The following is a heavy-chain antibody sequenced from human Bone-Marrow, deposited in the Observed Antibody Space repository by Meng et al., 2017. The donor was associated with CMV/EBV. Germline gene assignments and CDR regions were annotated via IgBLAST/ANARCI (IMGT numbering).Heavy chain of an antibody. CDR2: IYYSGST. J-gene: IGHJ5*02. Sequence: SETLSLTCTVSGGSISSYYWSWIRQPPGKGLEWIGYIYYSGSTNYNPSLKSRVTISVDTSKNQFSLKLSSVTAADTAVYYCARDQRGWFGELYPWGWFEPWGPGNLVHVAS. D-gene: IGHD3-10*01. CDR3: ARDQRGWFGELYPWGWFEP. V-gene: IGHV4-59*01. CDR1: GGSISSYY.